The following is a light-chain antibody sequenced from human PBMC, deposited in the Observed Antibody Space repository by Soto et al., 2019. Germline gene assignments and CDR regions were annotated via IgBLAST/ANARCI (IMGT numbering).Light chain of an antibody. CDR3: QQYGGSPRT. Sequence: EIVLTQSPATLSVSPLEGAGLXGRASQSIGSNLAWYQQKPGQAPRLLIYAASIRASDFPARFSGSGSGTDFTLTISKLEPEDFAVYHCQQYGGSPRTFGQGTKVDIK. CDR2: AAS. V-gene: IGKV3-20*01. J-gene: IGKJ1*01. CDR1: QSIGSN.